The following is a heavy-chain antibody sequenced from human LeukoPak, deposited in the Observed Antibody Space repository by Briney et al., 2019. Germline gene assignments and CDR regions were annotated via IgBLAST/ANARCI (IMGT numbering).Heavy chain of an antibody. J-gene: IGHJ4*02. CDR2: INPSGGTT. V-gene: IGHV1-46*01. Sequence: ASVKVSCKAPGYTFTNSYMHWVRQAPGQGLEWMGLINPSGGTTTYAQKFQGRVTMTRDTSTSTVYMELSSLRSEDTAVYYCARDAYNYYSSDYWGQGTLVTVSS. CDR1: GYTFTNSY. CDR3: ARDAYNYYSSDY. D-gene: IGHD5-24*01.